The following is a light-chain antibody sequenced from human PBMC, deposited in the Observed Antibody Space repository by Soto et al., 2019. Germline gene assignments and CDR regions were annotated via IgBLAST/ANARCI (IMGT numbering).Light chain of an antibody. CDR1: QTISSW. CDR2: QAS. CDR3: PHYNNYPWA. Sequence: DTRMTHSPSARSGSVEDRVTITCRASQTISSWLAWYQQNPGKAPKLLIYQASNLQSGVPSRFSGSGSGTELTLTISSLQPDDFATYYCPHYNNYPWAFGQGTKVDIK. J-gene: IGKJ1*01. V-gene: IGKV1-5*03.